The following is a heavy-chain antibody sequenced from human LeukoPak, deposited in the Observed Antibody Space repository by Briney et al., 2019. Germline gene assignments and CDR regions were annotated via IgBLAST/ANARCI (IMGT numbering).Heavy chain of an antibody. CDR2: MNPKSGNT. V-gene: IGHV1-8*03. CDR1: RYTLTSYD. J-gene: IGHJ4*02. Sequence: ASVKVSCKASRYTLTSYDINAVRPATGQGLEWMGWMNPKSGNTGYAQKLQGRATITRNTSISTAYMELSSLRSEDTAVYYCARECSSTSCHGEIDYWGQGTLGTVSS. CDR3: ARECSSTSCHGEIDY. D-gene: IGHD2-2*01.